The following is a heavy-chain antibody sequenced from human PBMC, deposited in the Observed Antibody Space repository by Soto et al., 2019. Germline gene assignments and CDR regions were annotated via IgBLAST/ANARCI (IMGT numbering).Heavy chain of an antibody. V-gene: IGHV3-74*01. CDR1: GFTFSSYW. CDR2: INSDGSST. J-gene: IGHJ4*02. CDR3: VRTSLVVAAATREDY. D-gene: IGHD2-15*01. Sequence: EVQLVESGGGLVQPGGSLRLSCAASGFTFSSYWMHWVRQAPGKGLVWVSRINSDGSSTSYADSVKGRFTISRDNAKNTLYLQMTSLRAEDTAVYYCVRTSLVVAAATREDYWGQGTLLTVSS.